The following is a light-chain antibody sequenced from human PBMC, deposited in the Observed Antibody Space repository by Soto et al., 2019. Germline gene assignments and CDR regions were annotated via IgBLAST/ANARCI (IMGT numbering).Light chain of an antibody. J-gene: IGKJ4*01. CDR1: QGVSTY. CDR3: QQYYDWPLT. Sequence: EIVMTQSPATLSGSPGERATLFCRASQGVSTYLAWYQQKPGQAPTLLIYGPSTRATGIPARFSGSGSGTEFSLTISSLQSEDFAVYYCQQYYDWPLTFGGGTKVEVK. V-gene: IGKV3-15*01. CDR2: GPS.